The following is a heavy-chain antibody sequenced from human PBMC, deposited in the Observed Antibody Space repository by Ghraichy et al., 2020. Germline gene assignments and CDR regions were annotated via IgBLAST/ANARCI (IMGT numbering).Heavy chain of an antibody. CDR2: INSDGSST. CDR1: GFTFSSYW. CDR3: ARASKGQWLVSGDFDY. D-gene: IGHD6-19*01. Sequence: GGSLRLSCAASGFTFSSYWMHWVRQAPGKGLVWVSRINSDGSSTSYADSVKGRFTISRDNAKNTLYLQMNSLRAEDTAVYYCARASKGQWLVSGDFDYWGQGTLVTVSS. J-gene: IGHJ4*02. V-gene: IGHV3-74*01.